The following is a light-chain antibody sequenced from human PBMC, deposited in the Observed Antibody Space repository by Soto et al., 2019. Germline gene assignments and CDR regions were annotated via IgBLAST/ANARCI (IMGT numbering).Light chain of an antibody. Sequence: IQMTQSPSSLSASVGDRVTITCRASQSISNYLNWYQQKPGKAPKLLIYDASSLETGVPSRFSGSGSGTDFTLTISSLQPEDFATYYCLLDFRYFWAFGQGTKVDIK. CDR1: QSISNY. CDR3: LLDFRYFWA. CDR2: DAS. V-gene: IGKV1-6*01. J-gene: IGKJ1*01.